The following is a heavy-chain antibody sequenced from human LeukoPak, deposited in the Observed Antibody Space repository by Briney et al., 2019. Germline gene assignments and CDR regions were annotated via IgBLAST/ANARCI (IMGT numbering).Heavy chain of an antibody. CDR2: INPNSGGT. J-gene: IGHJ3*02. D-gene: IGHD5-12*01. Sequence: GGSLRLSCAASGFTFSSYGMHWVRQAPGQGLEWMGWINPNSGGTNYAQKFQGRFTMTRDTSISTAYMELSRLRSDDTAVYYCARDGPYGSGYPEGFDIWGQGTMVTVSS. CDR1: GFTFSSYG. CDR3: ARDGPYGSGYPEGFDI. V-gene: IGHV1-2*02.